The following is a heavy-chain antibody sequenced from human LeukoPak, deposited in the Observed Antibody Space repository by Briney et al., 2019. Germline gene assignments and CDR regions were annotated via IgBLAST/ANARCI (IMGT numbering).Heavy chain of an antibody. CDR2: ISYDGSNK. Sequence: GGSLRLSCAASGFTFSSYGMQWVRQAPGKGLEWVAVISYDGSNKYYADSVKGRFTISRDNSKNTLYLQMNSLRAEDTAVYYCAKENALLWFGESMGYFDYWGQGTQVTVSS. D-gene: IGHD3-10*01. CDR1: GFTFSSYG. CDR3: AKENALLWFGESMGYFDY. V-gene: IGHV3-30*18. J-gene: IGHJ4*02.